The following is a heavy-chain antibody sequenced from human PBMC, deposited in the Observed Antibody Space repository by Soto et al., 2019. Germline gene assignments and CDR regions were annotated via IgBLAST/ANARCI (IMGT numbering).Heavy chain of an antibody. CDR3: ARARVYATGPLDF. J-gene: IGHJ4*02. CDR1: GFTFTSYT. Sequence: GGSLRLSCAASGFTFTSYTMNWVRQAPGKGLEWVSSISSSSDYIYYADSMKARVTISRDNAKNSLFLDMNSLTGEDTAVYYCARARVYATGPLDFWGQGTLVTVSS. D-gene: IGHD6-13*01. V-gene: IGHV3-21*06. CDR2: ISSSSDYI.